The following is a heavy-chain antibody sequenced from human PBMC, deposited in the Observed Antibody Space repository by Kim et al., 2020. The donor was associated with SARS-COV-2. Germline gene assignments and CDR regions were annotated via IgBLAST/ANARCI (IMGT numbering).Heavy chain of an antibody. V-gene: IGHV4-34*01. CDR2: INHSGST. J-gene: IGHJ5*02. CDR3: ARGGLTGYGP. D-gene: IGHD3-9*01. Sequence: SETLSLTCAVYGGSFSGYYWSWIRQPPGKGLEWIGEINHSGSTNYNPSLKSRVTISVDTSKNQFSLKLSSVTAADTAVYYCARGGLTGYGPWGQGTLVTVSS. CDR1: GGSFSGYY.